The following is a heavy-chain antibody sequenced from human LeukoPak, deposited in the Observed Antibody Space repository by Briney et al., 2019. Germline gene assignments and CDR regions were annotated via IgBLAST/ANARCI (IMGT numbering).Heavy chain of an antibody. CDR1: GYTFTSYD. CDR2: MNPNSGNT. D-gene: IGHD3-10*01. Sequence: ASVKVSCKASGYTFTSYDINWVRQATGQGLEWMGWMNPNSGNTGYAQKFQGRVTMTRNTSISTAYMELSSLRSEDTAVYYCARWFGELLSFDPWGQGTLVTVSS. CDR3: ARWFGELLSFDP. J-gene: IGHJ5*02. V-gene: IGHV1-8*01.